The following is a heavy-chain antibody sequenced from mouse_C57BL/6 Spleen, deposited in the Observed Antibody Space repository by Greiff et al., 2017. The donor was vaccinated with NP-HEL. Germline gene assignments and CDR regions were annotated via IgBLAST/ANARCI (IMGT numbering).Heavy chain of an antibody. CDR1: GYTFTSYG. D-gene: IGHD2-4*01. V-gene: IGHV1-81*01. CDR2: IYPRSGNT. CDR3: ASGDDYDEGYYAMDY. Sequence: QVQLQQSGAELARPGASVKLSCKASGYTFTSYGISWVKQRTGQGLEWIGEIYPRSGNTYYNEKFKGKATLTAEKSSSTAYMELRSLTSEDSAVYFCASGDDYDEGYYAMDYWGQGASVTVSS. J-gene: IGHJ4*01.